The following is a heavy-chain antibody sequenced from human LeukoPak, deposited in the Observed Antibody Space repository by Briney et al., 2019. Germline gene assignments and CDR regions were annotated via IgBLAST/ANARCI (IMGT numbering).Heavy chain of an antibody. Sequence: PGGSLRLSCAASGFTFSSYEMNWVRQAPGKGLEWVSYISSSGSTIYYADSVKGRFTISRDNAKNSLYLQMNSLRAEDTAVYYCARWNGYGETFDYWGQGTLVTVSS. CDR1: GFTFSSYE. J-gene: IGHJ4*02. CDR3: ARWNGYGETFDY. CDR2: ISSSGSTI. V-gene: IGHV3-48*03. D-gene: IGHD4-17*01.